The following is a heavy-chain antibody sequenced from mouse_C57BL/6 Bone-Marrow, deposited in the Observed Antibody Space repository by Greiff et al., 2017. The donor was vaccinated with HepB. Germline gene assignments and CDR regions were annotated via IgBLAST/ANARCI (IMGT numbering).Heavy chain of an antibody. CDR1: GYSITSGYY. CDR3: ARGYYDYDVAY. CDR2: ISYDGSN. J-gene: IGHJ3*01. Sequence: EVQLQESGPGLLKPSQSLSLTCSVTGYSITSGYYWNWIRQFPGNKLEWMGYISYDGSNNYNPSLKNRISITRDTSKNQFFLKLNSVTTEDTATYYCARGYYDYDVAYWGQGTLVTVSA. V-gene: IGHV3-6*01. D-gene: IGHD2-4*01.